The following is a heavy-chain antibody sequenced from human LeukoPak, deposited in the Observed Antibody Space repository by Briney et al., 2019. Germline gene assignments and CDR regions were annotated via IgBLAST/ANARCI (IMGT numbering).Heavy chain of an antibody. V-gene: IGHV1-46*01. D-gene: IGHD5-24*01. Sequence: ASVTVSCKASGYTFTRYQIHWVRHAPGQGPEWMGIIYPSGGSTNYAQKFQGRVTMTRDMSTSTVYMELSSLRSEDTAVYYCAKVRDSSHWGQGTLVTVSS. CDR3: AKVRDSSH. CDR2: IYPSGGST. J-gene: IGHJ4*02. CDR1: GYTFTRYQ.